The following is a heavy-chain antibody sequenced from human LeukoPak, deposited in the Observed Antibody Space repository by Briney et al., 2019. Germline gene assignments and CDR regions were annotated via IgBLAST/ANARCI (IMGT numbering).Heavy chain of an antibody. CDR2: INPNSGGT. CDR3: ARGGLYYDYVSLDP. CDR1: EYTFTGYY. V-gene: IGHV1-2*02. J-gene: IGHJ5*02. Sequence: GASVKVSCKASEYTFTGYYMHWVRQAPGQGLEWMGWINPNSGGTNYVQKFQGRVTMTRDTSISTAYMELSRLRSDDTAVYYCARGGLYYDYVSLDPWGQGTLVTVSS. D-gene: IGHD3-16*01.